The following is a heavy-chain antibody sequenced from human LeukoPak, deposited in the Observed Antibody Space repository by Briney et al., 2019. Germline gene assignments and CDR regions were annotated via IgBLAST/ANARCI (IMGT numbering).Heavy chain of an antibody. CDR2: INPNSGGT. V-gene: IGHV1-2*02. J-gene: IGHJ4*02. D-gene: IGHD3-9*01. CDR3: ARGYNDNSPKRNHKPLVYFDY. Sequence: ASVKVSCKASGYTFTGYYMHWVRQAPGQGLEWMGWINPNSGGTNYAQKFQGRVTMTRDTSISTAYMELSRLRSDDTAVYYCARGYNDNSPKRNHKPLVYFDYWGQGTLVTVSS. CDR1: GYTFTGYY.